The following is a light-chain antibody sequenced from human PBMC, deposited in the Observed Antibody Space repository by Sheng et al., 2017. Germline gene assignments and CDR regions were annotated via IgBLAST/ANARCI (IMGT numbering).Light chain of an antibody. CDR3: QKYNSAPLT. V-gene: IGKV3-15*01. J-gene: IGKJ3*01. CDR1: QSIGKN. Sequence: IVMTQSPASLSVSPGAGANLSCRASQSIGKNLIWYHQKPGQSPRLIIYDASTRATGIPDRFSGSGSGTDFTLTISSLQPEDVATYYCQKYNSAPLTFGPGTKVDI. CDR2: DAS.